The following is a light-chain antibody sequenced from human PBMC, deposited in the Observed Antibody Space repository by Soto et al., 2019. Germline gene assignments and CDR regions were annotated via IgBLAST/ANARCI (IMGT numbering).Light chain of an antibody. CDR1: QGISSY. CDR2: AAS. J-gene: IGKJ1*01. CDR3: QQYKSYWT. Sequence: AIRMTQSPSSLSASTGDRVTITCRASQGISSYLSWYQQKPGKAPKLLIYAASTLQSGVPSRFSGSGSGTEFTLTINSLQPDDFATYYCQQYKSYWTFGQGTKVDIK. V-gene: IGKV1-8*01.